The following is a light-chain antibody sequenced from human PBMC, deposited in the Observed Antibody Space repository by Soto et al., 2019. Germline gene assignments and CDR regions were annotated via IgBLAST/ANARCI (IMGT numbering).Light chain of an antibody. Sequence: AIQLTQSPSSLSASVGDRVTITCRASQGISSSLAWYQQKLGKAPKLLIYVASTLHTGVPSRFSGSGSGTDFTLTISSLQPEDFATYYCQQFKSYPRTLGQGTKVEIK. CDR3: QQFKSYPRT. CDR2: VAS. J-gene: IGKJ1*01. CDR1: QGISSS. V-gene: IGKV1-13*02.